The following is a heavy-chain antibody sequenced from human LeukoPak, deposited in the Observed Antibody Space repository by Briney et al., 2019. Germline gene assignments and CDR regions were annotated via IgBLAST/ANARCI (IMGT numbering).Heavy chain of an antibody. CDR3: ARERTIFVVVINNWFDP. CDR2: ISSSGSTI. V-gene: IGHV3-11*01. D-gene: IGHD3-3*01. J-gene: IGHJ5*02. CDR1: GFTFSDYY. Sequence: GGSLRLSCAASGFTFSDYYMSWIRQAPGKGLEWVSYISSSGSTIYYADSVKGRFTISRDNAKNSLYLQMNSLRAEDTAVYYCARERTIFVVVINNWFDPWGQGTLATVSS.